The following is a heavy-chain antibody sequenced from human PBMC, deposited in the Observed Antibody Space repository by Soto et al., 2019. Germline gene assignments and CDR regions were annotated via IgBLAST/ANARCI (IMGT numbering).Heavy chain of an antibody. V-gene: IGHV3-7*01. Sequence: HPGGSLRLSCAASGFTFTTYWMTWVRQAPGKGLEWVAQIKPDGSEKYYVDSVRGRFTIARDNARNSLNLLMNSLRAEDTATYYCARDNGWNYLVYWGQGTLVTVSS. D-gene: IGHD6-19*01. CDR1: GFTFTTYW. CDR2: IKPDGSEK. CDR3: ARDNGWNYLVY. J-gene: IGHJ4*02.